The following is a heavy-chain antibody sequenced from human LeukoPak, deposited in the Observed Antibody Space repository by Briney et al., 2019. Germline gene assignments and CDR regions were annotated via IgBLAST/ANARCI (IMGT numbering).Heavy chain of an antibody. CDR3: ARDSPILPLPTLGY. Sequence: GGSLRLSCAASGFTFSSYWMSWVRQAPGKGLEWVANIKQDGSEKYYVDSVKGRFTISRDNAKNSLYLQTNSLRAEDTAVYYCARDSPILPLPTLGYWGQGTLVTVSS. CDR2: IKQDGSEK. V-gene: IGHV3-7*01. D-gene: IGHD2/OR15-2a*01. CDR1: GFTFSSYW. J-gene: IGHJ4*02.